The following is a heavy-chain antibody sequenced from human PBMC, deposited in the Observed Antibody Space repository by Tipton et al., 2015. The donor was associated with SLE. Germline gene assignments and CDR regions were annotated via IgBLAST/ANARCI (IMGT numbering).Heavy chain of an antibody. CDR1: GGSFSGYY. Sequence: TLSLTCAVSGGSFSGYYWYWVRQPPEQGLEWIGEITQSGVTNYNPSLKSRVTMSLDTSKNQFSLKLTSVTAADTAVYFCAVGCSSTTCEPFDYFGLDVWGQGTTVTVSS. V-gene: IGHV4-34*01. D-gene: IGHD2-2*01. J-gene: IGHJ6*02. CDR3: AVGCSSTTCEPFDYFGLDV. CDR2: ITQSGVT.